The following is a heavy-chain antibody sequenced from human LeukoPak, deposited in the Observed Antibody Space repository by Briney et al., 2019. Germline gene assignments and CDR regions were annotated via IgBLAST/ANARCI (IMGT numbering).Heavy chain of an antibody. CDR1: GFTFSNYW. CDR2: IYTDGSST. J-gene: IGHJ4*02. Sequence: GGSLRLSCAASGFTFSNYWMHWVRQAPGKGPVWVSRIYTDGSSTNYADSVKGRFTISRDNAKNTPYLQMNSLRGEDTAVYYCARGASNRFDYWGQGTLVTVSS. D-gene: IGHD1-14*01. V-gene: IGHV3-74*01. CDR3: ARGASNRFDY.